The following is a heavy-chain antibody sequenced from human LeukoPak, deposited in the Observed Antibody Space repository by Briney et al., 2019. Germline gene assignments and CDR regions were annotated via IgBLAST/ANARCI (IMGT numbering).Heavy chain of an antibody. Sequence: GGSLRLSCAASGFTFSSYGMSWVRQAPGKGLEWVSGISGSGGATYYADSVKGRFTVSRDNAKNTLYLQMNSLRAEDMAVYYCARVDSSGYLSGSPPALDYWGQGTLVTVSS. D-gene: IGHD3-22*01. V-gene: IGHV3-23*01. CDR3: ARVDSSGYLSGSPPALDY. CDR1: GFTFSSYG. CDR2: ISGSGGAT. J-gene: IGHJ4*02.